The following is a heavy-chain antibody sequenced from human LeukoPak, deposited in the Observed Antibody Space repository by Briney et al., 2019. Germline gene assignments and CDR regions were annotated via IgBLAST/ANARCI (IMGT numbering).Heavy chain of an antibody. D-gene: IGHD3-3*02. CDR3: ARDGPRLSILL. Sequence: SETLSLTCTVSGGSISSGSSYWTWIRQPPGKGLEWIGSIYYSGSTYYNPSLKSRVTISVDTSKNQFSLKLSSVTAADTAVYYCARDGPRLSILLWGQGTLVTVSS. J-gene: IGHJ4*02. CDR2: IYYSGST. V-gene: IGHV4-39*07. CDR1: GGSISSGSSY.